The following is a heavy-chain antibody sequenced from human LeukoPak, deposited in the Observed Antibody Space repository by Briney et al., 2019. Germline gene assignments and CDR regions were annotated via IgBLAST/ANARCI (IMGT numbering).Heavy chain of an antibody. V-gene: IGHV3-7*01. J-gene: IGHJ5*02. CDR3: ARWARYCSSGSCYSWFDP. D-gene: IGHD2-15*01. CDR1: GFTSRSYW. Sequence: PGGSLRLSCAASGFTSRSYWMSWVRQAPGKGLEWVANMKLDGSEEYYVDSVKGRFTISSDNAKNSLYLQMNSLRVDDTAVYYCARWARYCSSGSCYSWFDPWGQGTLVTVSS. CDR2: MKLDGSEE.